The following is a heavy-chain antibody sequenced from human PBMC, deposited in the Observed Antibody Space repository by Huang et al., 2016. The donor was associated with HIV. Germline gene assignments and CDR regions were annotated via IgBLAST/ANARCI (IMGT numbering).Heavy chain of an antibody. Sequence: QIQLAQSGAEVKKPGASVKVSCKASGYTFTNYDINWLRQASGQGGEWMGWMKPKSCYVGPTKKIQGKGAIWRNSSRNTSYLEVTSLTSEDTAVYYCARGFGINYNHEAFDVWGQGTMVTVSS. J-gene: IGHJ3*01. CDR2: MKPKSCYV. CDR3: ARGFGINYNHEAFDV. V-gene: IGHV1-8*01. D-gene: IGHD3-10*01. CDR1: GYTFTNYD.